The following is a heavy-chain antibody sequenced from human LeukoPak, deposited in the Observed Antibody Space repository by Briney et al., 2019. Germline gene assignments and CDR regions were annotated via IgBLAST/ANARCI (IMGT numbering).Heavy chain of an antibody. V-gene: IGHV4-39*07. J-gene: IGHJ5*02. CDR2: IYYSGST. D-gene: IGHD1-26*01. CDR3: ARVVGATSWFDP. Sequence: PSETLSLTCTVSGGSISSSSYYWGWIRQPPGKGLEWIGSIYYSGSTYYNPSLKSRVTISVDTSKNQFSLKLSSVTAADTAVYYCARVVGATSWFDPWGQGTLVTVSS. CDR1: GGSISSSSYY.